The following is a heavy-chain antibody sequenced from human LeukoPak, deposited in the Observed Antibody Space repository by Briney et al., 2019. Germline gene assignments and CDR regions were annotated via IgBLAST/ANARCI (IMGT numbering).Heavy chain of an antibody. D-gene: IGHD4-17*01. CDR3: ARISTVTHQFDY. V-gene: IGHV4-34*01. J-gene: IGHJ4*02. Sequence: PSETLSLTCAVYGETFVGFYWSWIRQPPGKGREWIGAVNYSGSTNYNPSLKSRAPISVDTSKSQFSLKLNSVTPADTAVYYCARISTVTHQFDYWGQGMLVTVSS. CDR1: GETFVGFY. CDR2: VNYSGST.